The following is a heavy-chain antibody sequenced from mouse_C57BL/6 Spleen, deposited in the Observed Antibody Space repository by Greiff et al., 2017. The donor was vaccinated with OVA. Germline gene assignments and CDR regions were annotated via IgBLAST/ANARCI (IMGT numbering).Heavy chain of an antibody. CDR1: GFTFSDYG. D-gene: IGHD2-5*01. Sequence: EVKLVESGGGLVKPGGSLKLSCAASGFTFSDYGMHWVRQAPEKGLEWVAYISSGSSTIYYADTVKGRFTISRDNAKNTLFLQMTSLRSEDTAMYYCARWGYSNFYYFDYWGQGTTLTVSS. CDR2: ISSGSSTI. V-gene: IGHV5-17*01. J-gene: IGHJ2*01. CDR3: ARWGYSNFYYFDY.